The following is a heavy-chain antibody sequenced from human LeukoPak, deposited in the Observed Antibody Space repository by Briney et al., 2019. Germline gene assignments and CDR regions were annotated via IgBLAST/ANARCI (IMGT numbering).Heavy chain of an antibody. V-gene: IGHV4-61*02. J-gene: IGHJ5*02. D-gene: IGHD3-10*01. CDR3: ARNRGTTTAWGVPSRFAP. CDR2: LYATGSP. CDR1: GGPINTETYC. Sequence: SETLSLICSVSGGPINTETYCWPWIPQPAGKGLEWIGRLYATGSPIYNPSLKSRVTISIDTSKNQFSLKLTSVSAADTAVYYCARNRGTTTAWGVPSRFAPWGQGTLVTVSS.